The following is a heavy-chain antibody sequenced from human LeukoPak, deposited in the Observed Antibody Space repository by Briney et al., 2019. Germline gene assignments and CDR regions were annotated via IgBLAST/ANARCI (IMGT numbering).Heavy chain of an antibody. CDR2: ITASGTAM. CDR1: GFTFDDYG. CDR3: ASSGSYRFDY. J-gene: IGHJ4*02. V-gene: IGHV3-48*02. D-gene: IGHD1-26*01. Sequence: SGGSLRLSCAASGFTFDDYGMSWVRQAPGKGLEWVSHITASGTAMFYADSVKGRFTISRDNAKNSLYLQMNSLRDEDTAVYYCASSGSYRFDYWGQGTLVTVSS.